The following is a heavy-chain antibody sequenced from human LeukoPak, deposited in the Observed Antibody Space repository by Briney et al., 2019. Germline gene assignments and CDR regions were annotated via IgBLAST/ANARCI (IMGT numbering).Heavy chain of an antibody. CDR2: FDPEDGET. CDR1: GYTLTVLS. V-gene: IGHV1-24*01. J-gene: IGHJ4*02. D-gene: IGHD1-26*01. CDR3: ATSSGELLGREFDY. Sequence: GASVTLSCKVSGYTLTVLSMHWVRQAPGKGLEWMGGFDPEDGETIYAEKFQGRVTMTEDTSIETAYMELSSLRSEDTAVYYCATSSGELLGREFDYWGQGTLVTVSS.